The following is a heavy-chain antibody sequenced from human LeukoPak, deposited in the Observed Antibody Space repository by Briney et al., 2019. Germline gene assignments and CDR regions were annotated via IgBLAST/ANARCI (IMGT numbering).Heavy chain of an antibody. Sequence: SETLSLTCAVYGGSFSGYYWSWIRQPPGKGLEWIGEINHSGSTNYNPSLKSRVTISVDTSKNQFSLKLSSVTAADTAVYYCARLGRWLQSEDYWGQGTLVTVSS. V-gene: IGHV4-34*01. CDR2: INHSGST. CDR3: ARLGRWLQSEDY. J-gene: IGHJ4*02. CDR1: GGSFSGYY. D-gene: IGHD5-24*01.